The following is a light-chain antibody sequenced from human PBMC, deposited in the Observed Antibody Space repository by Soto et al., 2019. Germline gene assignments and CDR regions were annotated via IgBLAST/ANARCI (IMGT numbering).Light chain of an antibody. CDR1: QDIMTF. CDR2: ATS. CDR3: QQLKDFPLT. V-gene: IGKV1-9*01. J-gene: IGKJ4*01. Sequence: DIQLTQSPSFLSASIGDRVTITCRASQDIMTFLPWYQQKPGKAPKLLISATSSLQSGVPSRFSGSGTGTEVTLTISSLQPEDSATYYCQQLKDFPLTFGGGTKVEIK.